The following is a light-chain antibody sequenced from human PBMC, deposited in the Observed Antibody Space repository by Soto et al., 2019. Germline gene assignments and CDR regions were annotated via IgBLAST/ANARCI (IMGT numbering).Light chain of an antibody. CDR2: DTS. J-gene: IGKJ1*01. Sequence: EIVLTQSPATLSLSPGERATLSCRASQSVSRYFAWYQQKPGQPPRLLIYDTSNRATGVPARFSGSGSGTDFTLTISSLEPEDFAVYYCQQRSNSPLTLGQGTNVDI. CDR1: QSVSRY. V-gene: IGKV3-11*01. CDR3: QQRSNSPLT.